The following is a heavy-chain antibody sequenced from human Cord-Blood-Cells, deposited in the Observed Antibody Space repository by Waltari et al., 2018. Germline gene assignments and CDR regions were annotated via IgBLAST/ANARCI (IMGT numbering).Heavy chain of an antibody. V-gene: IGHV4-34*01. CDR3: ARGTMVRGVSYYYYYYMDV. Sequence: QVQLQQWGAGLLKPSETLSLTCAVYGGSFSGYYWSWIRQPPGKGLEWIGEINHSGSTNYNPSLKSRVTISVDTSKNQFSLKLSSVTAADTAVYYCARGTMVRGVSYYYYYYMDVWGKGTTVTVSS. J-gene: IGHJ6*03. CDR1: GGSFSGYY. CDR2: INHSGST. D-gene: IGHD3-10*01.